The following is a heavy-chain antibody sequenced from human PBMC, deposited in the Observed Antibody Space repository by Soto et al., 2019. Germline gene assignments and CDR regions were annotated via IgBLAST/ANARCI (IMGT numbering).Heavy chain of an antibody. CDR3: ARGGSCGGDCYPYYYYGMDV. Sequence: PXETLSLTCTVSGCSISSGDYYWSWIRQPPGKGLEWIGYIYYSGSTYYNPSLKSRVTISVDTSKNQFSLKLSSVTAADTAVYYCARGGSCGGDCYPYYYYGMDVWGQGTTVTVSS. CDR1: GCSISSGDYY. CDR2: IYYSGST. V-gene: IGHV4-30-4*01. D-gene: IGHD2-21*02. J-gene: IGHJ6*02.